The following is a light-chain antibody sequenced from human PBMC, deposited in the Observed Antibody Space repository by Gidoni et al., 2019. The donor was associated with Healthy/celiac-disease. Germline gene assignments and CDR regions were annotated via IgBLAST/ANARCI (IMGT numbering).Light chain of an antibody. V-gene: IGLV3-19*01. CDR3: TSRDSSGNHWV. J-gene: IGLJ3*02. CDR1: SLRSYY. Sequence: SSELTQDPAVSVALGQRVRITCQGDSLRSYYASWYQQKPGQAPVLVIYGKNNRPSGIPDRFSGSSSGNTASLTITGAQAEDEADYYCTSRDSSGNHWVFGGGTKLTVL. CDR2: GKN.